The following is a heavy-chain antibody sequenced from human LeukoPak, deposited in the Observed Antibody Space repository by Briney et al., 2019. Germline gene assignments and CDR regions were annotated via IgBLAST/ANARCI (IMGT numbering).Heavy chain of an antibody. CDR2: VNSDSGGT. Sequence: ASVKVSCKASGYTSTGYYLHWIRQAPGQGPEWMGWVNSDSGGTKYTQRFQGRVTMTRDTSLSTAYMELTRLTSDDTAVYYCATNYAGSSHDFWGQGTLVTVSS. D-gene: IGHD2-15*01. J-gene: IGHJ4*02. CDR1: GYTSTGYY. V-gene: IGHV1-2*02. CDR3: ATNYAGSSHDF.